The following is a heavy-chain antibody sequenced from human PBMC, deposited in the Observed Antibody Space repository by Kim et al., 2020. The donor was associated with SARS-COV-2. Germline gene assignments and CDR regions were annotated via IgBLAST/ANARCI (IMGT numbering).Heavy chain of an antibody. CDR1: GFTFSSYA. J-gene: IGHJ6*02. CDR3: AKGMSVAAAGRVFWYYYYGMDV. D-gene: IGHD6-13*01. CDR2: ISGSGGST. Sequence: GGSLRLSCAASGFTFSSYAMSWVRQAPGKGLEWVSAISGSGGSTYYADSVKGRFTISRDNSKNTLYLQMNSLRAEDTAVYYCAKGMSVAAAGRVFWYYYYGMDVWGQGTTVTVSS. V-gene: IGHV3-23*01.